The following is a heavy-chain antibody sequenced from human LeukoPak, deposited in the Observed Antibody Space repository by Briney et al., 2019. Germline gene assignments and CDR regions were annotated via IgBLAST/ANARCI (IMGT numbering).Heavy chain of an antibody. CDR3: ASTLEYSSSYYYYYYMDV. J-gene: IGHJ6*03. D-gene: IGHD6-6*01. CDR1: GFTFNNYG. Sequence: GVSLRLSCAASGFTFNNYGMSWVRQAPGKGLEWVSGINWNGGSTGYADAMKGRFSISRDNAKNSLYLQMNSLRAEDTAVYYCASTLEYSSSYYYYYYMDVWGKGTTVTVSS. CDR2: INWNGGST. V-gene: IGHV3-20*04.